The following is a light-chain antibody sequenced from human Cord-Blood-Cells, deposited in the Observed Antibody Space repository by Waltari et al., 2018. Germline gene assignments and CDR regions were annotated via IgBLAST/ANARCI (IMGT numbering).Light chain of an antibody. V-gene: IGKV4-1*01. Sequence: DIVMTQSPDSLAVSLGERATTNCKSSQSVLYSSNNKNYLAWYQQKPGQPPKLLIYWASTRESGVPDRFSGIGSETDFTLTISSLQAEDVAVYYCQQYYSTPFTFGPGTKVDIK. CDR1: QSVLYSSNNKNY. CDR2: WAS. J-gene: IGKJ3*01. CDR3: QQYYSTPFT.